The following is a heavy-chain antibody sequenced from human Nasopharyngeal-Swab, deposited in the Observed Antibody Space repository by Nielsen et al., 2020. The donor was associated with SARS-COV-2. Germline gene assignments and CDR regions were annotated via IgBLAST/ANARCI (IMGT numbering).Heavy chain of an antibody. CDR1: GFTFSSYW. Sequence: GESLKISCAASGFTFSSYWMSWVRQAPGKGLEWVANIKQDGSEKYYVDSVKGRFTISRDNAKNSLYLQMNSLRAEDTAVYYCAKLPTAMDETYMDVWGKGTTVTVSS. V-gene: IGHV3-7*01. CDR3: AKLPTAMDETYMDV. J-gene: IGHJ6*03. D-gene: IGHD5-18*01. CDR2: IKQDGSEK.